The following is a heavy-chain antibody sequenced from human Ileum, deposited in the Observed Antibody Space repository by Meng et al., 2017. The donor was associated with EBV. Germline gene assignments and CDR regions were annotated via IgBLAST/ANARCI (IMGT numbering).Heavy chain of an antibody. CDR3: AREEGGRFDS. CDR1: GYKFDDYT. Sequence: QVQLVQSGADMKKPGASVEISCKASGYKFDDYTIQWLRQAPGQRLEWLGWINPGIGSTYDSKTIRGRLTITMGTSASTVYMRLTSLTSEDTAVYYCAREEGGRFDSWGQGTLVTVSS. D-gene: IGHD2-15*01. V-gene: IGHV1-3*01. CDR2: INPGIGST. J-gene: IGHJ4*02.